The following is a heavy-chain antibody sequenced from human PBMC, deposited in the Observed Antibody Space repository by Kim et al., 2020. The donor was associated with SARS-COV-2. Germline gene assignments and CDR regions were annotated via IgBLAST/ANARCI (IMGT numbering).Heavy chain of an antibody. J-gene: IGHJ3*02. CDR3: AREKTYNLLWDAFDI. V-gene: IGHV3-21*01. D-gene: IGHD2-2*01. Sequence: DSVKGRFTISRDNAKNSLYLQMNSLRAEDTAVYYCAREKTYNLLWDAFDIWGQGTMVTVSS.